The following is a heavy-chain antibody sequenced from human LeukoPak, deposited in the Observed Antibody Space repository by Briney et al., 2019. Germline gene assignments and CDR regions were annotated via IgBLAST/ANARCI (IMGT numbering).Heavy chain of an antibody. D-gene: IGHD4/OR15-4a*01. CDR3: ARDLGDHGCPDY. CDR2: INPSGGST. CDR1: GYTFTSYY. V-gene: IGHV1-46*01. Sequence: ASVKVSCKASGYTFTSYYMRWVRQAPGQGLEWMGIINPSGGSTSYAQKFQGRVTMTRDTSTSTVYMELSSLRSEDTAVYYCARDLGDHGCPDYWGQGTLVTVSS. J-gene: IGHJ4*02.